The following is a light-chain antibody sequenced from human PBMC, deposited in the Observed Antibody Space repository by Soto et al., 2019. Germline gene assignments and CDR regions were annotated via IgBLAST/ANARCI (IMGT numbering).Light chain of an antibody. V-gene: IGKV1-5*01. J-gene: IGKJ1*01. Sequence: DIQMTQSPSTLSASVGDRVTITCRASQSISSWLAWYQQKPGKAPKLLIYDASYLESGVPSRFSGSGSGTEFTLTISSLQPDDLATYYCQQYNSFWTFGQGTKVDI. CDR3: QQYNSFWT. CDR2: DAS. CDR1: QSISSW.